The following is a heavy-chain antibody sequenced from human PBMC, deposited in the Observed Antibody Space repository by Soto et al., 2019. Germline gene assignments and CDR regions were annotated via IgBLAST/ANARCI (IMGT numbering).Heavy chain of an antibody. CDR2: IWYDGSNK. D-gene: IGHD4-17*01. CDR1: GFTFSSYG. V-gene: IGHV3-33*01. J-gene: IGHJ4*02. CDR3: AIDGDYGGNSGLY. Sequence: QVQLVESGGAVVQPGRSLRLSCAASGFTFSSYGMHWVRQAPGKGLEWVAVIWYDGSNKDYADSVKGRFTVSRGNCNNTRNLQMDSLTAEDTDVYYSAIDGDYGGNSGLYRGQGSLVTVSS.